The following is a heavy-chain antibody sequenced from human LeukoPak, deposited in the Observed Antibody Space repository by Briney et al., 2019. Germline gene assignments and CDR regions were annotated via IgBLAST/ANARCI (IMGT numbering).Heavy chain of an antibody. CDR3: AREGAGYSSSSIS. V-gene: IGHV4-4*07. Sequence: SSETLSLTCTVSGGSISNYYWSWIRQPAGKGLEWIGRIYTSGSTNYNPSLKSRVTMSVDTSKKQFSLKLSSVTAADTAVYYCAREGAGYSSSSISWGQGTLVTVSS. CDR2: IYTSGST. J-gene: IGHJ5*02. CDR1: GGSISNYY. D-gene: IGHD6-6*01.